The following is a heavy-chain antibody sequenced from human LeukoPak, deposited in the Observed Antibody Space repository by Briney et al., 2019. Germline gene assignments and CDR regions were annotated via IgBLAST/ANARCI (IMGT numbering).Heavy chain of an antibody. D-gene: IGHD6-6*01. Sequence: PGRSLRLSCAASGFTFSSYAMHWVRQAPGKGLEWVAVISYDGSNKYYADSVRGRFTISRDNSKNTLYLQMNSLRAEDTAVYYCARGSSIAARPYYFDYWGQGTLVTVSS. V-gene: IGHV3-30*04. CDR3: ARGSSIAARPYYFDY. CDR1: GFTFSSYA. J-gene: IGHJ4*02. CDR2: ISYDGSNK.